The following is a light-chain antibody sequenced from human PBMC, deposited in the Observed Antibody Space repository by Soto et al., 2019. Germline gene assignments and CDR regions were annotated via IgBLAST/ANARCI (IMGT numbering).Light chain of an antibody. Sequence: DIQMTQSPSSVSASVGDRVTITCRASQGIGSELVWYQQKPGKAPNLLIYDASTLQSGVPSRFSGSGSGTDFPLTISSLQPEDFVTYYCQQANTFPLTFGQGTRLDIE. CDR1: QGIGSE. CDR2: DAS. CDR3: QQANTFPLT. J-gene: IGKJ5*01. V-gene: IGKV1-12*01.